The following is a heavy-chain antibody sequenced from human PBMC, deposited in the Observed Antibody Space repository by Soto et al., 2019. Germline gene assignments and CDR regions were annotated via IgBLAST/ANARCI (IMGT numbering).Heavy chain of an antibody. CDR1: GGSISSYY. CDR3: ARDGSDSYGLDV. CDR2: IYNGGNT. J-gene: IGHJ6*02. D-gene: IGHD3-10*01. V-gene: IGHV4-4*07. Sequence: PSETLSLTCTVSGGSISSYYWSWIRQSAGKGLEWIGRIYNGGNTQYNPSLKSRVTMSADTSKNQSSLRLNSVTAADTAVYYCARDGSDSYGLDVWGQGTTVTVSS.